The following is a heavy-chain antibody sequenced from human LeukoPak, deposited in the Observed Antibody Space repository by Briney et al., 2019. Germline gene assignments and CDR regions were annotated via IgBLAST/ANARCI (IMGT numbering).Heavy chain of an antibody. CDR2: IIPIFGTA. V-gene: IGHV1-69*13. J-gene: IGHJ5*02. CDR1: GGTFSSYA. Sequence: SVKVSCKASGGTFSSYAISWVRQAPGQGLEWMGGIIPIFGTANYAQKFQGRVTITADESTSTAYMELSSLRSEDTAVYYCARGLPAAIVWNWFDPWGQGTLVTGSS. D-gene: IGHD2-2*01. CDR3: ARGLPAAIVWNWFDP.